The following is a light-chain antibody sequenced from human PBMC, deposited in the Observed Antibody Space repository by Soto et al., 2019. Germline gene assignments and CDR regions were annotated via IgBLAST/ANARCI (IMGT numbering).Light chain of an antibody. CDR1: SSDVGAYNY. V-gene: IGLV2-14*03. J-gene: IGLJ3*02. CDR2: EVS. CDR3: SSYTSSSTWL. Sequence: QSALTQPASVSGSPGQSITISCTGTSSDVGAYNYVSWYQQHPGKAPKLMIYEVSSRPSGVSNRFSGSKSANTASLTISGLQGGDEADYYCSSYTSSSTWLFGGGTKLTV.